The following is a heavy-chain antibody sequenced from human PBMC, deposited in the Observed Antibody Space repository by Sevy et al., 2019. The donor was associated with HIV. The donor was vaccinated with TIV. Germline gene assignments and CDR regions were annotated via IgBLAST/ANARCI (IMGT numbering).Heavy chain of an antibody. CDR3: ARDRNYMDV. J-gene: IGHJ6*03. V-gene: IGHV4-61*02. CDR1: GASISSGTYY. Sequence: SETLSLTCTVSGASISSGTYYWSWFRQPAGKALEWIGRISASAKVTYNPSFKSRVTMSGDTSKNRVSLKLTSVTAADTAVYYCARDRNYMDVWGKGTTVTVSS. CDR2: ISASAKV.